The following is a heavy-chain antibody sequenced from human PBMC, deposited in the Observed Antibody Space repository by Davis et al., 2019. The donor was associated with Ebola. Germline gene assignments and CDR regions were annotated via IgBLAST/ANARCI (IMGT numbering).Heavy chain of an antibody. CDR2: IYYSGST. CDR3: ARDAVPAAIRGGYWFDP. V-gene: IGHV4-61*08. CDR1: GGSISSGDYY. Sequence: PSETLSLTCTVSGGSISSGDYYWSWIRQPPGKGLEWLGYIYYSGSTNYNPSLKSLVTISVDTSKNQFSLKLSSVTAADTAVYYGARDAVPAAIRGGYWFDPWGQGTLVTVSS. D-gene: IGHD2-2*02. J-gene: IGHJ5*02.